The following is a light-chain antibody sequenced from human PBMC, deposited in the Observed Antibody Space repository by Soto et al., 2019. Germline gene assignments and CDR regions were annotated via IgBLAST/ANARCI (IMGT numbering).Light chain of an antibody. Sequence: DIQMTQSPSSLSASVGDRVTITCQASQDISNYLHWYQQKPGKAPKLLIYDASNLETEVPSRFSGSGYGTDFTFTISSLQPEDIATYYCQPYDNLLPFGPGPKVDI. V-gene: IGKV1-33*01. CDR3: QPYDNLLP. CDR2: DAS. CDR1: QDISNY. J-gene: IGKJ3*01.